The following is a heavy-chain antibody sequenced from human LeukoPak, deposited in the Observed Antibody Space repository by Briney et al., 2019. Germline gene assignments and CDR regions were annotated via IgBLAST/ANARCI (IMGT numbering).Heavy chain of an antibody. D-gene: IGHD3-22*01. CDR3: ARLRLSYYYDSSGYKATDY. CDR1: GGTFSSYA. CDR2: IIPIFGTA. V-gene: IGHV1-69*13. Sequence: SVKVSCKASGGTFSSYAISWVRQAPGQGLEWMRGIIPIFGTANYAQKFQGRVTITADESTSTAYMELSSLRSEDTAVYYCARLRLSYYYDSSGYKATDYWGQGTLVTVSS. J-gene: IGHJ4*02.